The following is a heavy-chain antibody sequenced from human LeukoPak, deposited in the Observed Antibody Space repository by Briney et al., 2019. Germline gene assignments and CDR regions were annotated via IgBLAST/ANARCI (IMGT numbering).Heavy chain of an antibody. CDR1: GFTFRSYA. CDR3: AKDGNYYDSSGYPILGTFDI. V-gene: IGHV3-30-3*01. Sequence: GGSLRLSCVASGFTFRSYAMHWVRQAPGKGLEWVIVISSDGTNKYYADSVKGRFTVSRDNSKNTLYLQMNSLRDKDTAVYYCAKDGNYYDSSGYPILGTFDIWGQGTMVTVSS. D-gene: IGHD3-22*01. CDR2: ISSDGTNK. J-gene: IGHJ3*02.